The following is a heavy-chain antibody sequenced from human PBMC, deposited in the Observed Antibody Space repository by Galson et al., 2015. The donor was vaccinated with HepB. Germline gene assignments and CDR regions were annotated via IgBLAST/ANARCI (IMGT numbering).Heavy chain of an antibody. J-gene: IGHJ4*02. CDR3: AREDMIRTLAHKTPDY. CDR1: GFTFSAYW. D-gene: IGHD3-10*01. Sequence: SLRLSCAASGFTFSAYWMSWVRQVPGKGLEWVADVNLDGSEMYYADSVKGRFTISRDNAERSVSLHMYSLRAEDTAVYYCAREDMIRTLAHKTPDYWGQGTLVTVSS. V-gene: IGHV3-7*03. CDR2: VNLDGSEM.